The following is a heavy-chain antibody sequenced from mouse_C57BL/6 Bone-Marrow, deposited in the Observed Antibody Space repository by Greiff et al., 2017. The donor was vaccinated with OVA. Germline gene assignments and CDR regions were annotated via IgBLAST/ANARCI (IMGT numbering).Heavy chain of an antibody. CDR2: IWSGGST. J-gene: IGHJ2*01. D-gene: IGHD2-3*01. Sequence: VKLMESGPGLVQPSQSLSITCTVSGFSLTSYGVHWVRQSPGKGLEWLGVIWSGGSTDYNAAFISRLSISKDNSKSQVFFKMNSLQADDTAIYYCARNFGGYYPYFDYWGQGTTLTVSS. CDR3: ARNFGGYYPYFDY. V-gene: IGHV2-2*01. CDR1: GFSLTSYG.